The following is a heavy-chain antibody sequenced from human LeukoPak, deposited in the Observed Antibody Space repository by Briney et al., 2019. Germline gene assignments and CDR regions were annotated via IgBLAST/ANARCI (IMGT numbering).Heavy chain of an antibody. CDR3: AKVTLCGGSTSCKGFAFDI. Sequence: GGSLRLSCAASGFTFRSYAMSWVRQAPGKGLEWVSAISGSGGSTYYADSVKGRFTISRDNSKNTLYLQMNSLRAEDTAVYYCAKVTLCGGSTSCKGFAFDIWGQGTMVTVSS. CDR1: GFTFRSYA. J-gene: IGHJ3*02. CDR2: ISGSGGST. V-gene: IGHV3-23*01. D-gene: IGHD2-2*01.